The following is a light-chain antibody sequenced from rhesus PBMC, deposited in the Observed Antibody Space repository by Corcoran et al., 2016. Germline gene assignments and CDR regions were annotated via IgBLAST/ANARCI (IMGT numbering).Light chain of an antibody. Sequence: DIQMTQSPSSLSASVGDTVTITCRASQSISSWLDWYQQKPGKAPKLLIYKASSLKSGVPSRFSGSGSGTVFTLPISILQPEDFATYYCLQYSSSPWTFGQGTKVEIK. CDR3: LQYSSSPWT. J-gene: IGKJ1*01. V-gene: IGKV1-22*01. CDR1: QSISSW. CDR2: KAS.